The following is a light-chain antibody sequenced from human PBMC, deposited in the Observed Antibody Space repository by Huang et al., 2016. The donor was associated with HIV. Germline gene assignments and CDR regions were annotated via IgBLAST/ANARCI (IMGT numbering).Light chain of an antibody. V-gene: IGKV3-15*01. CDR2: GAS. CDR3: QQYNNWPGYT. Sequence: EMVMTQSPATLSVSPGERATLSCRASQSVSSNLAWYRHKPGQAPRLLIYGASTRAPGIPARFSGSGSGTEFTLTISSLQSEDFALYYCQQYNNWPGYTFGQGTKLEIK. CDR1: QSVSSN. J-gene: IGKJ2*01.